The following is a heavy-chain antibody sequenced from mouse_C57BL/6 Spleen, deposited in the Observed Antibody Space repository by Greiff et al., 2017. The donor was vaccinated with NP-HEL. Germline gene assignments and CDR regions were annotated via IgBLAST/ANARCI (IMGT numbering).Heavy chain of an antibody. V-gene: IGHV1-76*01. D-gene: IGHD2-5*01. J-gene: IGHJ2*01. CDR3: ARRDYSNFFDY. CDR1: GYTFTDYY. CDR2: IYPGSGNT. Sequence: VQLQQSGAELVRPGASVKLSCKASGYTFTDYYINWVKQRPGQGLEWIARIYPGSGNTYYNEKFKGKATLTAEKSSSTAYMQLSSLTSEDSAVYFCARRDYSNFFDYWGQGTTLTVSS.